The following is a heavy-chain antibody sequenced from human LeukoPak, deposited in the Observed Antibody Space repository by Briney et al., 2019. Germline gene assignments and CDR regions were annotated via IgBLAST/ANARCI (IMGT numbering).Heavy chain of an antibody. CDR2: ISGSGGST. J-gene: IGHJ4*02. CDR3: ANPPVAGTVFYYGY. V-gene: IGHV3-23*01. D-gene: IGHD6-19*01. Sequence: QPGGSLRLSCAASGFTFSSYAMSWVRQAPGKGLEWVSAISGSGGSTYYADPVKGRFTISRDNSKNTLYLQMNSLRAEDTAVYYCANPPVAGTVFYYGYWGQGTLVTVSS. CDR1: GFTFSSYA.